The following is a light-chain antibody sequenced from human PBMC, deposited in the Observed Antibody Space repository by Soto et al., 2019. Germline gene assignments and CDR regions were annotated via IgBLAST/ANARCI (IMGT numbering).Light chain of an antibody. CDR3: QQANTFPIT. J-gene: IGKJ5*01. Sequence: DIQMTQSPSSVSAFVGDRVSITCRASQDISSWLAWYQQKPGKAPRLLIYAVSSLQSGVPSRFSGSGSGTDFALTISSLQPEDFATYYCQQANTFPITFGQGTRLEIK. CDR2: AVS. V-gene: IGKV1D-12*01. CDR1: QDISSW.